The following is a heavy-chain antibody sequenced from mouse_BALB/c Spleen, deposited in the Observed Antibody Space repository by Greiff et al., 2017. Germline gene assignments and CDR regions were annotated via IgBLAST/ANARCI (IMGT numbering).Heavy chain of an antibody. D-gene: IGHD2-14*01. CDR2: IDPANGNT. CDR3: AREVRGDFDY. V-gene: IGHV14-3*02. CDR1: GFNIKDTY. J-gene: IGHJ2*01. Sequence: LVESGAELVKPGASVKLSCTASGFNIKDTYMHWVKQRPEQGLEWIGRIDPANGNTKYDPKFQGKATITADTSSNTAYLQLSSLTSEDTAVYYCAREVRGDFDYWGQGTTLTVSS.